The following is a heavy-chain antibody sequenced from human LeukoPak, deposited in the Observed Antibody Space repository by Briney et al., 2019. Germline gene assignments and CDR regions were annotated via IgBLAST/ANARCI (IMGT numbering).Heavy chain of an antibody. Sequence: SVKVSCKASGYTFTSYAISWVRQAPGQGLEWMGGIIPIFGTANYAQKFQGRVTITADESTSTAYMELSSLRSEDTAVYYCARVPLSYNWFDPWGQGTLVTVSS. CDR3: ARVPLSYNWFDP. CDR1: GYTFTSYA. V-gene: IGHV1-69*13. CDR2: IIPIFGTA. J-gene: IGHJ5*02.